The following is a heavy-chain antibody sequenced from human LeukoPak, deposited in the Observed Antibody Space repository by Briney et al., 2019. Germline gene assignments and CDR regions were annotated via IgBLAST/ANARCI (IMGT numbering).Heavy chain of an antibody. V-gene: IGHV3-23*01. J-gene: IGHJ4*01. CDR2: VTGRGVGT. CDR1: GFTFSSYA. CDR3: GSDPNGDYVGALGY. Sequence: GGSLRLSCEASGFTFSSYAFAWVRQAPGKRLEWVAAVTGRGVGTHFADSVKGRFTISRDNSKNTMYLQMNSLRAEDTAIYFRGSDPNGDYVGALGYWGRGALVTVSS. D-gene: IGHD2-8*01.